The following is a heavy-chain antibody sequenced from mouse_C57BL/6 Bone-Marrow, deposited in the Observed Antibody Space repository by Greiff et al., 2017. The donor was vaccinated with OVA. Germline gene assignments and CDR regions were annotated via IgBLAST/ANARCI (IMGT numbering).Heavy chain of an antibody. Sequence: QVQLQQSGAELVRPGASVKLSCKASGYTFTDYYINWVKQRPGQGLEWIARIYPGSGNTYYNEKFKGKATLTAEKSSSTAYMQRSSLTSEDSAVYFCARDGDDGYYDDFDYWGQGTTLTVSS. CDR3: ARDGDDGYYDDFDY. CDR1: GYTFTDYY. CDR2: IYPGSGNT. J-gene: IGHJ2*01. D-gene: IGHD2-3*01. V-gene: IGHV1-76*01.